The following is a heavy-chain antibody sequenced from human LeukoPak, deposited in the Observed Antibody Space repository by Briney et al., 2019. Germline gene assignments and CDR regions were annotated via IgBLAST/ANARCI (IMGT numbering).Heavy chain of an antibody. V-gene: IGHV4-4*07. CDR3: ARDGAGGENWFDP. CDR2: VHTSGTT. Sequence: PSETLSLTCTVSGGSISSYYWNWIRQPAGKGLEWIGRVHTSGTTNYNPSLKSRLTISVDKSKNQFSLKLTSVTAADTAVYYCARDGAGGENWFDPWGQGTLATVSS. CDR1: GGSISSYY. J-gene: IGHJ5*02. D-gene: IGHD3-10*01.